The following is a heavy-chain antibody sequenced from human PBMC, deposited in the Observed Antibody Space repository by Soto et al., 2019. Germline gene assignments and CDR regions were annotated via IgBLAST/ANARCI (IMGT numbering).Heavy chain of an antibody. CDR3: ARVPGLVSESPTRRVFDY. CDR1: GYTFTDYY. J-gene: IGHJ4*01. Sequence: ASVKVSCKASGYTFTDYYMHWVRQAPGQGIEWMGWINPNSGGTNYAQKFQGRVTMTRDTSISTAYMELSRLRSDDTAVYYCARVPGLVSESPTRRVFDYSGPATVDTVST. V-gene: IGHV1-2*02. CDR2: INPNSGGT. D-gene: IGHD1-26*01.